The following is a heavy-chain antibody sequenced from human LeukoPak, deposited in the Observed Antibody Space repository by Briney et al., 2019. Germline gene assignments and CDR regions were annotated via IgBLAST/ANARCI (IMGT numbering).Heavy chain of an antibody. V-gene: IGHV3-9*03. CDR2: ISWNSGSI. Sequence: GRSLRLSCAASGFTFDDYAMRWVRQAPGKGLEWVSGISWNSGSIGYADSVKGRFTISRDNAKNSLYLQMNSLRAEDMALYYCAKAYYYDSSGYYSHWGQGTLVTVSS. CDR3: AKAYYYDSSGYYSH. CDR1: GFTFDDYA. J-gene: IGHJ4*02. D-gene: IGHD3-22*01.